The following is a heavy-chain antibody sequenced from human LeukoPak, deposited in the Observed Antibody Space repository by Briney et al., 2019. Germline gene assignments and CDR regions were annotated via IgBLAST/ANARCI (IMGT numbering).Heavy chain of an antibody. V-gene: IGHV4-59*01. D-gene: IGHD4-17*01. J-gene: IGHJ4*02. CDR3: AGATDYGDYLDY. Sequence: PSETLSLTCTVSGVSISSYYWSWIRQPPGKGLEWIGYIYYSGSTNYNPSLKSRVTISVDTSKNQFSLKLSSVTAADTAVYYCAGATDYGDYLDYWGQGTLVTVSS. CDR2: IYYSGST. CDR1: GVSISSYY.